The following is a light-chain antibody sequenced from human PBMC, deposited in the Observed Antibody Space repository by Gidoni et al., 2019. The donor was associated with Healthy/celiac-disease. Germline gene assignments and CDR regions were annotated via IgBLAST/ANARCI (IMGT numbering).Light chain of an antibody. CDR1: QSVSSS. J-gene: IGKJ3*01. CDR2: DAS. CDR3: QQRSNWPLT. Sequence: EIVLTQSPATLSLSPGERATLSCRASQSVSSSLSWYQQHPGQAPRILISDASNRATGIPARFSGSGSGTDFTLTISSLEPEDFAVYYCQQRSNWPLTFGPGTKVDIK. V-gene: IGKV3-11*01.